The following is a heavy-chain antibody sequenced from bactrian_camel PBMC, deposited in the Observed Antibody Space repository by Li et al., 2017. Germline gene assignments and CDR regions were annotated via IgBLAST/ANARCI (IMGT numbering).Heavy chain of an antibody. CDR1: GNTYSTKY. CDR2: IFVGGIST. J-gene: IGHJ4*01. Sequence: QLVESGGGSVQAGGSLRLSCVASGNTYSTKYMAWFRQAPGKEREGVAAIFVGGISTYYSDSVKGRFTISQDNAKNTYLEMNSLKPEDTAMYYCAAKSSSYGISGCRLSSEYSSWGQGTQVTVS. D-gene: IGHD6*01. V-gene: IGHV3S40*01. CDR3: AAKSSSYGISGCRLSSEYSS.